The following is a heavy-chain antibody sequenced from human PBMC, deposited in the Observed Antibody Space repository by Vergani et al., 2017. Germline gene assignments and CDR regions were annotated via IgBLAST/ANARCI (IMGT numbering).Heavy chain of an antibody. CDR1: GYSFINYG. CDR2: VSPYNDNT. CDR3: AREGFYDSIRGTYRRPSYYGMGV. V-gene: IGHV1-18*01. D-gene: IGHD3-16*02. Sequence: QSQLVQSGDEVKKPGASVKVSCKTSGYSFINYGISWVRQAPGQGLEWLGWVSPYNDNTNYGQKIQGRVTMTTDTSTRTAYMQLRSLTFDDTAVYYCAREGFYDSIRGTYRRPSYYGMGVWGQGTKVTVAS. J-gene: IGHJ6*01.